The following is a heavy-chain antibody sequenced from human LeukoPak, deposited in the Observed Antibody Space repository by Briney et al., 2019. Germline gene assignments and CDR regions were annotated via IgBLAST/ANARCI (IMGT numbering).Heavy chain of an antibody. CDR2: IYPGDSDT. V-gene: IGHV5-51*01. CDR1: GYSFTSYW. CDR3: ARLGMVRGVNYYYGMDD. J-gene: IGHJ6*02. Sequence: GESLKISCKGSGYSFTSYWIGWVRQMPGKGLEWMGIIYPGDSDTRYSPSFQGQVTISADKSISTAYLQWSSLKASDTAMYYCARLGMVRGVNYYYGMDDWGQGTTVTVSS. D-gene: IGHD3-10*01.